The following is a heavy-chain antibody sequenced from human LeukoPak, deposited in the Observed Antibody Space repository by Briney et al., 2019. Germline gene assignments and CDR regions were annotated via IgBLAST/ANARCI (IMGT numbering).Heavy chain of an antibody. CDR2: IYPGDSDT. CDR1: GYSFTSYW. D-gene: IGHD6-6*01. Sequence: GESLKISCKGSGYSFTSYWIGWVRQMPGKGLEWMGIIYPGDSDTRYSPSFQGQVTISADKSISTAYLQWSSLKASDTAMYYRARPPYSSSHYFDYWGQGTLVTVSS. CDR3: ARPPYSSSHYFDY. V-gene: IGHV5-51*01. J-gene: IGHJ4*02.